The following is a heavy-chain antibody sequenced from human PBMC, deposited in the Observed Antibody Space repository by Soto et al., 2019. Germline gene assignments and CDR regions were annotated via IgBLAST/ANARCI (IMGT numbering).Heavy chain of an antibody. CDR2: INYSGST. CDR1: GGSISSGDYY. D-gene: IGHD6-13*01. V-gene: IGHV4-30-4*01. CDR3: ARGRGSSSHYNWFDP. J-gene: IGHJ5*02. Sequence: SETLSLTCTVSGGSISSGDYYWSWIRQPPGKGLEWIGYINYSGSTNYNPSLKSRVTISVDTSKNQFSLKLSSVTAADTAVYYCARGRGSSSHYNWFDPWGQGTLVTVSS.